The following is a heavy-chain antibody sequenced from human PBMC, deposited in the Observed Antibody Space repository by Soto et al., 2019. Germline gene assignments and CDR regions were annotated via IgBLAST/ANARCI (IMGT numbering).Heavy chain of an antibody. J-gene: IGHJ6*02. Sequence: QVQLQASGPGLVKPSQTLSLTCTVSGGSISSGGYYWSWIRQHPGKGLEWIGYIYYSGSTYYNPSLKCRVTISVDTSKIQFSLKLSSVTAADTAVYYCARGGRRSPGMDVWGQGTTVTVS. CDR2: IYYSGST. CDR1: GGSISSGGYY. CDR3: ARGGRRSPGMDV. V-gene: IGHV4-31*03.